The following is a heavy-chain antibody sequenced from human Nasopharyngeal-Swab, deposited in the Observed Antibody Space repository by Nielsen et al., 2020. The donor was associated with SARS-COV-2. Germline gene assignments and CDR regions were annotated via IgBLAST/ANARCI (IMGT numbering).Heavy chain of an antibody. J-gene: IGHJ4*02. Sequence: ETLSLTCAVYGGSFSGYYWSWIRQPPGKGLEWIGEINHSGSTNYNPSLKSRVTTSVDTSKNQFSLKLSSVTAADTAVYYCARVGVRSDYGSYGRPGTIDYWGQGTLVTVSS. CDR3: ARVGVRSDYGSYGRPGTIDY. V-gene: IGHV4-34*01. D-gene: IGHD3-10*01. CDR1: GGSFSGYY. CDR2: INHSGST.